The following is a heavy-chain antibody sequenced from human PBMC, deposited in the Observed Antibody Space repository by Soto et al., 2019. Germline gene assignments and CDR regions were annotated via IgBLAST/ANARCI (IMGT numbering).Heavy chain of an antibody. D-gene: IGHD7-27*01. V-gene: IGHV6-1*01. Sequence: SQTLSLTCAISVDSVSSNSAAWNWIRQSPSRGLEWLGRTYYRSKWYNDYAVSMKSRITINPDTSKNQFSLQLNSVTPEDSAVYYCAREGRLGIYYFYGMDVWGQGTTVTV. CDR3: AREGRLGIYYFYGMDV. CDR2: TYYRSKWYN. CDR1: VDSVSSNSAA. J-gene: IGHJ6*02.